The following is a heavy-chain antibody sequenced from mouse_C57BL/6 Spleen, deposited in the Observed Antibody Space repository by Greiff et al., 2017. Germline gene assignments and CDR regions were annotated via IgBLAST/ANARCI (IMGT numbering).Heavy chain of an antibody. J-gene: IGHJ1*03. D-gene: IGHD1-1*01. CDR3: ARYGSSYPRYFDV. Sequence: QVQLKQPGAELVKPGASVKLSCKASGYTFTSYWMQWVKQRPGQGLEWIGEIDPSDSYTNYNQKFKGKATLTVDTSSSTAYMQLSSLTSEDSAVYYCARYGSSYPRYFDVWGTGTTVTVSS. V-gene: IGHV1-50*01. CDR2: IDPSDSYT. CDR1: GYTFTSYW.